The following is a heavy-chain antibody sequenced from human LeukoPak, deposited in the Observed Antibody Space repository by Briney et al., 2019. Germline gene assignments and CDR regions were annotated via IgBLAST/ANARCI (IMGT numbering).Heavy chain of an antibody. Sequence: ASVKVSCKASGYTFTSYGISWVRQAPGQGLEWMGWISAYNGNTNYAQKLQGRVTITTDTSTSTAYMELRSLRSDDTAVYYCAVYCGGDCYKYFQHWGQGTLVTVSS. CDR1: GYTFTSYG. CDR3: AVYCGGDCYKYFQH. J-gene: IGHJ1*01. V-gene: IGHV1-18*01. CDR2: ISAYNGNT. D-gene: IGHD2-21*02.